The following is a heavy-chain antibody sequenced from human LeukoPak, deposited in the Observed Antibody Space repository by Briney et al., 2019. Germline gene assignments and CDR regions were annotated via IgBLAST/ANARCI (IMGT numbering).Heavy chain of an antibody. CDR2: ISGSGGST. V-gene: IGHV3-23*01. CDR1: GFTFSSYA. Sequence: AGGSLRLSCAASGFTFSSYAMSWVRQAPGKGLEWVSAISGSGGSTYYADSVKGRFTISRDNSKNTLYLQMNSLRAEDTAVYYCAKGGPILLWFGELLSNDAFDIWGQGTMVTVSS. CDR3: AKGGPILLWFGELLSNDAFDI. J-gene: IGHJ3*02. D-gene: IGHD3-10*01.